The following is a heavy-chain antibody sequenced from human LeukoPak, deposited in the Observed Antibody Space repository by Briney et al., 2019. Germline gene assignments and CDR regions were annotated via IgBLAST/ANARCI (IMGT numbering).Heavy chain of an antibody. CDR3: ARGSMHVYHLYTDY. J-gene: IGHJ4*02. Sequence: PSETLSLTCAVYGGSFSGYYWSWIRQPPGKGLEWVASIKQDGSERYYVDSVKGRFTISRDNAKNSLFLQLSSLRVEDTAVYYCARGSMHVYHLYTDYWGQGTLVTVSS. CDR2: IKQDGSER. D-gene: IGHD3-16*01. V-gene: IGHV3-7*01. CDR1: GGSFSGYY.